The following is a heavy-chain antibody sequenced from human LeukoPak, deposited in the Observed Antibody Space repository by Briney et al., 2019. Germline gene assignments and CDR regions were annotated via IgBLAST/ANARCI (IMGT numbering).Heavy chain of an antibody. CDR2: ISYDGSNK. D-gene: IGHD3-22*01. J-gene: IGHJ4*02. Sequence: GGSLRLSCAASGFTFSSYSMTWVRQAPGKGLEWVAVISYDGSNKYYADSVKGRFTISRDNSKNTLYLQMNSLRAEDTAVYYCAKPYYYDSSGYYKPYYFDYWGQGTLVTVSS. CDR3: AKPYYYDSSGYYKPYYFDY. V-gene: IGHV3-30*18. CDR1: GFTFSSYS.